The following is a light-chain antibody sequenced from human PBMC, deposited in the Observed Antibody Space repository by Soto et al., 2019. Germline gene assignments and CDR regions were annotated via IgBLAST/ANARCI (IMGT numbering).Light chain of an antibody. V-gene: IGLV1-51*02. J-gene: IGLJ1*01. CDR3: GTWDSSLSADV. CDR1: SSDSGNNY. CDR2: END. Sequence: QSVLTQPPSVSAAPGQKVTISCSGSSSDSGNNYVCWYQQLSGTAPKLLIYENDKRPSGIPDRFSGSKSGTSATLGITGLQTGDEADYYCGTWDSSLSADVFGTGTKVTVL.